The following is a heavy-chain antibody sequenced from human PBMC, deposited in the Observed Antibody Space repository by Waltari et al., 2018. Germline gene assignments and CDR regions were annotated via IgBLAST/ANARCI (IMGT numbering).Heavy chain of an antibody. D-gene: IGHD6-19*01. CDR3: GRAGGGWYPHHYFDF. CDR2: INPNSGVT. CDR1: GYTFTGYY. V-gene: IGHV1-2*02. Sequence: QVHLVQSGAEVKKPGASVKVSCKASGYTFTGYYMHWVRQAPGQGLEWMGWINPNSGVTNYAQDFQGRVTLTRDTSIGTAYMELTRLRSDDTAVYYCGRAGGGWYPHHYFDFWGQGTLVSVSS. J-gene: IGHJ4*02.